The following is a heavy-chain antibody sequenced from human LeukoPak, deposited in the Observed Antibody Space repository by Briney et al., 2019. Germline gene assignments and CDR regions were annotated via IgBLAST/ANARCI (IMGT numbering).Heavy chain of an antibody. CDR2: SSTSGSTI. J-gene: IGHJ3*02. CDR3: ARERADALDI. CDR1: GFTFSDFH. Sequence: GGSLRLSCAASGFTFSDFHMCWIRQAPGKGLEWVSFSSTSGSTIFYADSVKGRFTVSRDNAKNSLYLQMNSLRAEDTAVYYCARERADALDIWGPGTMVTVSS. V-gene: IGHV3-11*01.